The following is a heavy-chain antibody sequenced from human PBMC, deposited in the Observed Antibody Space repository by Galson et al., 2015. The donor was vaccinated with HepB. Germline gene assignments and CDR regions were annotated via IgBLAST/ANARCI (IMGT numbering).Heavy chain of an antibody. CDR2: INSSGGGT. D-gene: IGHD6-13*01. CDR1: GYTLSNFY. CDR3: ATQPAGSSWYYGLDV. J-gene: IGHJ6*02. V-gene: IGHV1-46*01. Sequence: SCKASGYTLSNFYMHWVRQAPGQGLEWMAIINSSGGGTTYAQKFQGRVTMTRDTSTRTVYMELSSLRSEDTAVYYCATQPAGSSWYYGLDVWGQGTTVTVSS.